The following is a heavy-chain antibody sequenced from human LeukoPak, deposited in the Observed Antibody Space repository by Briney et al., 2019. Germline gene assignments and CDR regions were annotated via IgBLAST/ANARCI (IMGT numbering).Heavy chain of an antibody. CDR3: ARVEQQLDIVAY. CDR2: IKQDGSEK. D-gene: IGHD6-13*01. Sequence: GGSLRLSCAASGFTFSSYGMHWVRQAPGKGLEWVANIKQDGSEKYYVDSVKGRFTISRDNAKNSLYLQMNSLRAEDTAVYYCARVEQQLDIVAYWGQGTLVTVSS. CDR1: GFTFSSYG. J-gene: IGHJ4*02. V-gene: IGHV3-7*01.